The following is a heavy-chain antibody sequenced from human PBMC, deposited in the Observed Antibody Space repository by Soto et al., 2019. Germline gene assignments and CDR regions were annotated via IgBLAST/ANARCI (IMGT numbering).Heavy chain of an antibody. V-gene: IGHV4-39*07. CDR2: IYYSGST. CDR1: GGSISSSSYY. D-gene: IGHD3-22*01. J-gene: IGHJ4*02. CDR3: ARGWSSPTTHYYDSSGYTEI. Sequence: PSETLSLTCTVSGGSISSSSYYWGWIRQPPGKGLEWIGSIYYSGSTNYNPSLKSRVTISVDTSKNQFSLKLSSVTAADTAVYYCARGWSSPTTHYYDSSGYTEIWGQGTLVTVSS.